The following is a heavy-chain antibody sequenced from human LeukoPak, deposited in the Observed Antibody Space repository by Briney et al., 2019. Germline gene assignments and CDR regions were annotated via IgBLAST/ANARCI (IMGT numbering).Heavy chain of an antibody. J-gene: IGHJ4*02. V-gene: IGHV3-64*01. CDR1: GFTFSSYP. CDR3: ARRRAGALDYLDY. CDR2: ISSNGGSA. Sequence: GGSLRLSCAASGFTFSSYPMHWVRQAPGKGLEYVSGISSNGGSAYYANSVKGRFTISRDNSKNTLYLQMGSLRGEDMAVYYCARRRAGALDYLDYWGQGTLVTVSS. D-gene: IGHD1-26*01.